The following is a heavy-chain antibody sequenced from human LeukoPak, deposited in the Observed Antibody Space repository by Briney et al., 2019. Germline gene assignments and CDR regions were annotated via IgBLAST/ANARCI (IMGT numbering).Heavy chain of an antibody. V-gene: IGHV1-18*01. CDR2: ISAYNGNT. Sequence: GASVKVSCKASGYTFTSYGISWVRQAPGQGLEWMGWISAYNGNTNYAQKLQGRVTMTTDTSTSTAYMELRSLRSDDTAVYYCARDFQPLRYFDWLSDPNYYYYGMDVWGQGTTVTVSS. CDR1: GYTFTSYG. CDR3: ARDFQPLRYFDWLSDPNYYYYGMDV. J-gene: IGHJ6*02. D-gene: IGHD3-9*01.